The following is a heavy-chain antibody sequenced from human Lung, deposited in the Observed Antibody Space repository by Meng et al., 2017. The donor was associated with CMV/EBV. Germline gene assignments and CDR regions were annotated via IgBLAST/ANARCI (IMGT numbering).Heavy chain of an antibody. V-gene: IGHV3-23*01. CDR3: TKAFSSSWYREYYEY. CDR1: GFTFSSFA. J-gene: IGHJ4*02. CDR2: ITGSGGST. D-gene: IGHD6-13*01. Sequence: GESLKISCAASGFTFSSFAMSWVRQAPGKGLEWVSAITGSGGSTYYADSVRGRFTISRDNSKNTLYLQLNSLRAEDTAVYYCTKAFSSSWYREYYEYWGQGTLVTGSS.